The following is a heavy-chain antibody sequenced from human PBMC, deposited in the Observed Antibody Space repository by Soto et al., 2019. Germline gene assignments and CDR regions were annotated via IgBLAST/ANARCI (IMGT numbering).Heavy chain of an antibody. CDR3: SKAMIGGYDSDAFDV. V-gene: IGHV3-30*18. CDR1: GFTFSRYG. D-gene: IGHD3-22*01. J-gene: IGHJ3*01. Sequence: PEGSLSLSCAASGFTFSRYGIHWVRHRPRTGLEWVAVISYDESTTFYAGSVKGRFTISRDNSKNTLFLEKNSLRPEDTAVYYCSKAMIGGYDSDAFDVWGQGTMVTVPS. CDR2: ISYDESTT.